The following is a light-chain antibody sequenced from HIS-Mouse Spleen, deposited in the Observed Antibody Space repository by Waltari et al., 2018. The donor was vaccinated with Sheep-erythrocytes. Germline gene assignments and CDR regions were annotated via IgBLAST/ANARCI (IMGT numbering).Light chain of an antibody. V-gene: IGLV3-1*01. CDR1: KLGDKY. CDR3: QAWDSSTAV. Sequence: SYELTQPPSVSVSPGQTASITCSGDKLGDKYACWYQQKPGQSPVLVIYQDSKRPSGIPEQFAGSNSGNTATLTIGGTQAMDEADYYCQAWDSSTAVFGGGTKLTVL. CDR2: QDS. J-gene: IGLJ2*01.